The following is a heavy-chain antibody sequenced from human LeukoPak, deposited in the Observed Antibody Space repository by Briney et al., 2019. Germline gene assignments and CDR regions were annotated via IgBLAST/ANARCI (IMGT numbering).Heavy chain of an antibody. CDR2: INAGNGNI. D-gene: IGHD1-14*01. Sequence: ASVKVSCKASGYTFTTYAIHWVRRAPGQRLEWMGWINAGNGNIKYSQKFQGRVTITRDTSASTAYMELSSLRSEDTAVYYCARSPRDTNCFDPWGQGTLVTVSS. V-gene: IGHV1-3*01. CDR1: GYTFTTYA. CDR3: ARSPRDTNCFDP. J-gene: IGHJ5*02.